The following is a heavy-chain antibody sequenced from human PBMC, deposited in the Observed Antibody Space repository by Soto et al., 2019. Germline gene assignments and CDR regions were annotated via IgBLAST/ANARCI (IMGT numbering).Heavy chain of an antibody. D-gene: IGHD3-10*01. CDR2: IIPIFGTA. J-gene: IGHJ4*02. V-gene: IGHV1-69*01. Sequence: QVQLVQSGAEVKKPGSSVKVSCKASGGTFSSYAISWVRQAPGQGIEWMGGIIPIFGTANYAQKFQGSVTTLNPAQYAPKSQRRITITTDESTTTADMELISRTTDDTAVYYCASCSLYDSETDKYHSAYWGQGTLVTVSS. CDR1: GGTFSSYA. CDR3: ASCSLYDSETDKYHSAY.